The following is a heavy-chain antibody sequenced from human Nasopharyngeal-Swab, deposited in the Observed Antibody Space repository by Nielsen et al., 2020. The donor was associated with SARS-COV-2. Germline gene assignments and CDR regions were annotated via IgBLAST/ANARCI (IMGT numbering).Heavy chain of an antibody. V-gene: IGHV4-39*07. CDR2: INHSGST. CDR3: ARGDFRQIAASYYFDY. CDR1: GGSISSSSYY. D-gene: IGHD6-6*01. Sequence: SETLSLTCTVSGGSISSSSYYWGWIRQPPGKGLEWIGEINHSGSTNYNPSLKSRVTISVDTSKNQFSLKLSSVTAADTAVYYCARGDFRQIAASYYFDYWGQGTLVTVSS. J-gene: IGHJ4*02.